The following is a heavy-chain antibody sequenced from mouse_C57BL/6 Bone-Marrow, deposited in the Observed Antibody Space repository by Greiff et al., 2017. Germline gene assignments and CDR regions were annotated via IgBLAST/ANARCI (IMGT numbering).Heavy chain of an antibody. D-gene: IGHD3-2*02. Sequence: QVQLKESGAELVKPGASVKMSCTASGYTFTTYPIEWMKQNHGKSLEWIGKFHPYNDDTKYDEKFKGKATLTVEKSSSTVYLELSRFTSEESAVYCCARGQTAQEEGWFAYWGKGTLVTVSA. J-gene: IGHJ3*01. V-gene: IGHV1-47*01. CDR2: FHPYNDDT. CDR1: GYTFTTYP. CDR3: ARGQTAQEEGWFAY.